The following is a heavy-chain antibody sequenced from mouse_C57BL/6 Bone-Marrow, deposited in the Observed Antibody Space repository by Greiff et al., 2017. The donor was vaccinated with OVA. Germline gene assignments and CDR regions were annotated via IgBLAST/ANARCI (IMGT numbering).Heavy chain of an antibody. V-gene: IGHV1-5*01. CDR2: IYPGNSDT. CDR3: TVDYDDYAMDY. J-gene: IGHJ4*01. CDR1: GYTFTSYW. D-gene: IGHD2-4*01. Sequence: VQLKQSGTVLARPGASVKMSCKTSGYTFTSYWMHWVKQRPGQGLEWIGAIYPGNSDTSYNQKFKGKAKLTAVTTTSIAYMELSNLTNDDSAVCYCTVDYDDYAMDYWGQGTSVTVSS.